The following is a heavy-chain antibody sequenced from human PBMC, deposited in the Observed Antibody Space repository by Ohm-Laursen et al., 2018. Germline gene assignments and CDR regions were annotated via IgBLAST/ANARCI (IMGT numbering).Heavy chain of an antibody. Sequence: LRLSCAASGFTFSSYAMSWVRQAPGKGLEWVSAISGSDGSTCYADSVKGRFTISRDNSENTLYLQMNSLRAEDTAVYYCAKAHLKNLDYWGQGSLVTVSS. CDR2: ISGSDGST. D-gene: IGHD1-14*01. V-gene: IGHV3-23*01. CDR3: AKAHLKNLDY. J-gene: IGHJ4*02. CDR1: GFTFSSYA.